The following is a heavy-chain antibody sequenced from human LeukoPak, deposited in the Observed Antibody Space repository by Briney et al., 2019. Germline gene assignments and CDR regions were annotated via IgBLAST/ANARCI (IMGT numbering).Heavy chain of an antibody. CDR3: AKDFWSGYYTGYYFDY. Sequence: GGSLRLSCAASGFTFSSYSMNWVRQAPGKGLEWVSFIGYDGSNKYYADSVKGRFTISRDNSKNTLYLQMNSLRAEDTAVYYCAKDFWSGYYTGYYFDYWGQGTLVTVSS. CDR2: IGYDGSNK. D-gene: IGHD3-3*01. V-gene: IGHV3-30*02. CDR1: GFTFSSYS. J-gene: IGHJ4*02.